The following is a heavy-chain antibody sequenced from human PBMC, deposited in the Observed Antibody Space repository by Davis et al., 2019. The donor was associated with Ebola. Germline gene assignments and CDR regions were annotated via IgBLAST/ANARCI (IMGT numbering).Heavy chain of an antibody. D-gene: IGHD3-16*01. J-gene: IGHJ4*02. Sequence: PGGSLRLSCAASGFTFSSYAMSWVRQAPGKGLEWVSAISGSGGSTYYADSVKGRFTISRDNAKNSLYLQMNSLRAEDTAVYYCAREGRLGGVSDYWGQGTLVTVSS. CDR1: GFTFSSYA. V-gene: IGHV3-23*01. CDR2: ISGSGGST. CDR3: AREGRLGGVSDY.